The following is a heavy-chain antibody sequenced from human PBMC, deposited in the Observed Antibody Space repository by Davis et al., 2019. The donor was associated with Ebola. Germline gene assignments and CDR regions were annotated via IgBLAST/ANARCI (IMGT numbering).Heavy chain of an antibody. Sequence: ASVKVSCKASGYTFTSYGISWVRQAPGQGLEWMGWISAYNGNTNYAQKLQGRVTITADKSTSTAYMELSSLRSEDTAVYYCARDQDYYGSGSHTNWFDPWGQGTLVTVSS. J-gene: IGHJ5*02. CDR2: ISAYNGNT. CDR3: ARDQDYYGSGSHTNWFDP. V-gene: IGHV1-18*01. CDR1: GYTFTSYG. D-gene: IGHD3-10*01.